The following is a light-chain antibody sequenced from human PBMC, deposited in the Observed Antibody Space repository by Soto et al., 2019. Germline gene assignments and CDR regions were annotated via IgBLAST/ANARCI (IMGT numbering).Light chain of an antibody. CDR1: QTVNSN. J-gene: IGKJ1*01. CDR2: GAS. Sequence: EIVMTQSPATLSVSPGERATLSCRASQTVNSNLGWYQQKPGQPPRLLIYGASTRATGIPARFSGSGSGTEFTLTISSLQSEDFAVYYCQQYNKWPRTFGQGTKVEIK. V-gene: IGKV3-15*01. CDR3: QQYNKWPRT.